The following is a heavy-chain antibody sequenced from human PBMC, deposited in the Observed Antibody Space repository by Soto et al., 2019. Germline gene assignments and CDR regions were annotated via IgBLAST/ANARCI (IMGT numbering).Heavy chain of an antibody. D-gene: IGHD3-10*01. V-gene: IGHV3-73*01. Sequence: EVLLVESGGGLVQPGGALKRSCAASGFVFKDSSIHWVRQASGKGLEWVGRIRDRAFSYATAYAASVKGRFTISRDDSTITGYLQMNSLKTEDTANYYCTRLISTAPDYWGQGTLVTVSS. CDR2: IRDRAFSYAT. CDR1: GFVFKDSS. CDR3: TRLISTAPDY. J-gene: IGHJ4*02.